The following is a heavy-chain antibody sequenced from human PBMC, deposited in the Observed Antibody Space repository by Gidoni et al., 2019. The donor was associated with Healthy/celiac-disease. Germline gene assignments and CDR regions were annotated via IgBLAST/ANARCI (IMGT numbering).Heavy chain of an antibody. CDR3: ASLSIVGATAPKYYFDY. V-gene: IGHV3-30*03. J-gene: IGHJ4*02. Sequence: QVQLVESGGGVVQPGRSLRLSCAASGFTFSSYGMHWVRQAPGKGLEWVAVISYDGSNKYYADSVKGRFTISRDNSKNTLYLQMNSLRAEDTAVYYCASLSIVGATAPKYYFDYWGQGTLVTVSS. D-gene: IGHD1-26*01. CDR1: GFTFSSYG. CDR2: ISYDGSNK.